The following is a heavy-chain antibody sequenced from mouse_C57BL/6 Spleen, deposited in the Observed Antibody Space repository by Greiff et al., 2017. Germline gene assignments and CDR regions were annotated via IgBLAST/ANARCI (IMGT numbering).Heavy chain of an antibody. CDR1: GYTFTSYW. Sequence: QVQLQQPGAELVRPGTSVKLSCKASGYTFTSYWMHWVKQRPGQGLEWIGVIDPSDSYTNSNQKFKGKATLTVDTSSSTAYMQLSSLTSEDSAVYYCARNPTPYYFDYWGQGTTLTVSS. J-gene: IGHJ2*01. CDR2: IDPSDSYT. V-gene: IGHV1-59*01. CDR3: ARNPTPYYFDY.